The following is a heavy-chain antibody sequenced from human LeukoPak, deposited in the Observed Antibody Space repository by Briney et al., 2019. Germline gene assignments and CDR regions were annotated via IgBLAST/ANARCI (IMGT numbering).Heavy chain of an antibody. CDR3: ARVVVTYFDY. V-gene: IGHV4-39*01. CDR2: IYYSGST. CDR1: GGSISSSSYY. D-gene: IGHD3-22*01. Sequence: PSETLSLTCTVSGGSISSSSYYWGWLRQPPGKGLEWIGGIYYSGSTYYNPSLKSQVTISVDTSKNQFSLKLSSVTAADTAVYYCARVVVTYFDYWGQGTLVTVSS. J-gene: IGHJ4*02.